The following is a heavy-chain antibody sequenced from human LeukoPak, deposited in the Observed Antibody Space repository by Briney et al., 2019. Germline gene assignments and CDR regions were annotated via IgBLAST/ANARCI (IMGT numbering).Heavy chain of an antibody. CDR1: GHTFTSYG. J-gene: IGHJ4*02. CDR2: ISAYNGNT. V-gene: IGHV1-18*01. Sequence: PLASVKVSCKASGHTFTSYGISWVRLAPGQGLEWMGWISAYNGNTNYAQKLQGRVTMTTDTSTSTAYMELRSLRSDDTAVYYCARAEDGSGSSDYWGQGTLVTVSS. D-gene: IGHD3-10*01. CDR3: ARAEDGSGSSDY.